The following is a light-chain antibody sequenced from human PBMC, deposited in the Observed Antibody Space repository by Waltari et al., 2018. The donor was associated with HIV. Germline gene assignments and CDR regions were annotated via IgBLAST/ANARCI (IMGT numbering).Light chain of an antibody. V-gene: IGLV2-23*01. Sequence: TISCTGTSSDVGSYNLVSWYQQHPGKAPKLMIYEGSKRPSGVSNRFSGSKSGNTASLTISGLQAEDEADYYCCSYAGSSTLEVFGGGTKLTVL. J-gene: IGLJ2*01. CDR3: CSYAGSSTLEV. CDR2: EGS. CDR1: SSDVGSYNL.